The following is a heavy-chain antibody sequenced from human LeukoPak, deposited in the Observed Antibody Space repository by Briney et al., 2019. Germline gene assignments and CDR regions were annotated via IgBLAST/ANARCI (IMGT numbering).Heavy chain of an antibody. D-gene: IGHD3-22*01. CDR3: AKGSYYDSSGSFYFDY. V-gene: IGHV3-23*01. Sequence: AGGSLRLSCAASGFTFSDYSMHWVRQAPGKGLEWVSAISGSGGDTYYADSVKGRFTISRDNSKNTLYVQVNSLGTEDTAAYYCAKGSYYDSSGSFYFDYWGQGTLVTVSS. CDR1: GFTFSDYS. J-gene: IGHJ4*02. CDR2: ISGSGGDT.